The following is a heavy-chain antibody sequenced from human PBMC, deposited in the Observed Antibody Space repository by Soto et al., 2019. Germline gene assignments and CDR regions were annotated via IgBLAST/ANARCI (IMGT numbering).Heavy chain of an antibody. CDR1: GFTFSSYG. Sequence: PGGSLRLSCAASGFTFSSYGMHWVRQAPGKGLEWVAVISYDGSNKYYADSVKGRFTISRDNSKNTLYLQMNSLRAEDTAVYYCAKLAAAGTLDDAFDIWGQGTMVTVSS. CDR2: ISYDGSNK. J-gene: IGHJ3*02. D-gene: IGHD6-13*01. V-gene: IGHV3-30*18. CDR3: AKLAAAGTLDDAFDI.